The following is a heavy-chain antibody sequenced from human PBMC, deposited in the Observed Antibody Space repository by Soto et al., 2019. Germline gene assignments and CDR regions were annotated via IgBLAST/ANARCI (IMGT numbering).Heavy chain of an antibody. V-gene: IGHV4-59*01. J-gene: IGHJ6*02. CDR1: GGSLSAYY. Sequence: QVQLQESGPGLVKPSETLSLTCRVSGGSLSAYYWSWIRQTPGQGLEWIGYIYYSGSTNYNPSLASRVTISVDIAKNQFSLELSSVTAADTAVYDCARGVYDYWSGYFAGAGMDVWGQGTTVTVSS. D-gene: IGHD3-3*01. CDR3: ARGVYDYWSGYFAGAGMDV. CDR2: IYYSGST.